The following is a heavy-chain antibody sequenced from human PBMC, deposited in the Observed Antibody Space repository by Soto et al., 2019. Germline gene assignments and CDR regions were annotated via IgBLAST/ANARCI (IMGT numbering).Heavy chain of an antibody. V-gene: IGHV3-30-3*01. Sequence: VQLVESGGGVVQPGRSLRLSCAASGFTFSSYAMHWVRQAPGKGLEWVAVISYDGSNKYYADSVKGRFTISRDNSKNTLYLQMNSLRAEDTAVYYCARVRGGKWSHFDYWGQGTLVTVSS. D-gene: IGHD3-10*01. CDR2: ISYDGSNK. CDR1: GFTFSSYA. J-gene: IGHJ4*02. CDR3: ARVRGGKWSHFDY.